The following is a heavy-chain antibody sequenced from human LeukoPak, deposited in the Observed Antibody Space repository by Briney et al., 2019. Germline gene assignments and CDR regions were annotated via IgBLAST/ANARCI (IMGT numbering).Heavy chain of an antibody. CDR3: ARDFERFDSSGYYSHFDY. V-gene: IGHV1-2*06. D-gene: IGHD3-22*01. CDR2: INPNSGGT. CDR1: GYTFTGYY. J-gene: IGHJ4*02. Sequence: ASVKVSCKASGYTFTGYYMHWVRQAPGQGLEWMGRINPNSGGTNYAQKFQGRVTMTRDTSISTAYMELSRLRSDDTAVYYCARDFERFDSSGYYSHFDYWGQGTLVTVSS.